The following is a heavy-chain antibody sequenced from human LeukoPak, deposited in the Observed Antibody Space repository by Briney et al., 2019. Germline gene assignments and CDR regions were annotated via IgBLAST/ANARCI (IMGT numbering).Heavy chain of an antibody. CDR1: GFTFSNYG. CDR3: AKKKQLGTGDAFDI. J-gene: IGHJ3*02. Sequence: GRSLRLSCAASGFTFSNYGMHWVRQAPGRGLEWVSTIWYDGSHQYYADSVKGRFTISRDNSKNTLYLQMDSLRAEDTAVYYCAKKKQLGTGDAFDIWGQGTMVTVSS. D-gene: IGHD5-18*01. V-gene: IGHV3-33*06. CDR2: IWYDGSHQ.